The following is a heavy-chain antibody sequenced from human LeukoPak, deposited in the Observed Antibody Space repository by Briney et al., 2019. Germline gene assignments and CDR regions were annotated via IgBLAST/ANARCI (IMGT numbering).Heavy chain of an antibody. CDR2: INHSGST. J-gene: IGHJ4*02. CDR1: GGSFSDYY. V-gene: IGHV4-34*01. D-gene: IGHD1-20*01. Sequence: SETLSLTCAVYGGSFSDYYWSWIRQPPGKGLEWIGEINHSGSTNFNPSLKSRVTISIDTSKNQFSLNLTSVTAADTAVYHCARGRLTGTSVGLNYWGQGTLVTVSS. CDR3: ARGRLTGTSVGLNY.